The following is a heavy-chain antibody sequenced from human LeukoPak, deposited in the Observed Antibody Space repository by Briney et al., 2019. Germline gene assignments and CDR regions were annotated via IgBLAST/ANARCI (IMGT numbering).Heavy chain of an antibody. CDR1: GYTFTSYA. Sequence: GASVKVSCKASGYTFTSYAMNWVRQAPGQGLGWMGWINTNTGNPTYAQGFTGRFVFSLDTSVSTAYLQISSLKAEDTAVYYCARGRDYDILTGYSHDAFDIWGQGTMVTVSS. CDR3: ARGRDYDILTGYSHDAFDI. V-gene: IGHV7-4-1*02. J-gene: IGHJ3*02. D-gene: IGHD3-9*01. CDR2: INTNTGNP.